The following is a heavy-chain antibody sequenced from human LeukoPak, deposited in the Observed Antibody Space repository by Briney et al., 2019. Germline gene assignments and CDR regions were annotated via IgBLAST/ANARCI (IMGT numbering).Heavy chain of an antibody. CDR3: ARRPITLTTFAFEI. CDR1: GDTISTNY. D-gene: IGHD3-16*01. J-gene: IGHJ3*02. V-gene: IGHV4-59*08. Sequence: SETLSLTCTVSGDTISTNYWSWIRQTPGKGLEWIGYIYYSGSTNYNPSLRSRVTISIDTSKNQFSLRLTSVTAADTAVYYCARRPITLTTFAFEIWGQWSMVTVS. CDR2: IYYSGST.